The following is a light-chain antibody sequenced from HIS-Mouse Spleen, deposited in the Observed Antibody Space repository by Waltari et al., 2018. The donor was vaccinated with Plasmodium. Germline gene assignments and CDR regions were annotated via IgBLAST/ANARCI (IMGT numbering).Light chain of an antibody. J-gene: IGLJ1*01. CDR3: CSYAGSYTFV. CDR2: DVS. CDR1: SSDVGGYNY. V-gene: IGLV2-11*01. Sequence: QSALTQPRSVSGSPGQSVTISCTGTSSDVGGYNYVSWYQQHPGKAPKLMIYDVSKRPSAVPDRFSVSKSGNTASLTISGLQAEDEADYYCCSYAGSYTFVFGTGTKVTVL.